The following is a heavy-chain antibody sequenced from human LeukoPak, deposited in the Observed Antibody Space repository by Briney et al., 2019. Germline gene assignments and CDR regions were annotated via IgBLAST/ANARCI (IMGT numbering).Heavy chain of an antibody. J-gene: IGHJ4*02. CDR2: INPNSGGT. Sequence: ASVKVSCKASGYTFTGYYMHWVRQAPGQGLEWMGWINPNSGGTNYAQKFQGRVTMTRDTSISTAYMELSRLRSDDTAVYYCARAHSTVPAAVAVDYWGQGTLVTVSS. CDR3: ARAHSTVPAAVAVDY. D-gene: IGHD2-2*01. V-gene: IGHV1-2*02. CDR1: GYTFTGYY.